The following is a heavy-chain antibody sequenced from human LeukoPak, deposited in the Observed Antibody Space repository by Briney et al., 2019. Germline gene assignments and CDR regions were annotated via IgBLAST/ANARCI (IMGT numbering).Heavy chain of an antibody. CDR2: INPNSGGT. D-gene: IGHD6-19*01. J-gene: IGHJ4*02. Sequence: ASVKVSCKASGYTFTGYYMHWVRQAPGQGLEWMGWINPNSGGTNYAQKFQGRVTMTRDTSIGTAYMELSRLRSDDTAVYYCAREGSIAVAGTGLGYWGQGTLVTVSS. CDR3: AREGSIAVAGTGLGY. V-gene: IGHV1-2*02. CDR1: GYTFTGYY.